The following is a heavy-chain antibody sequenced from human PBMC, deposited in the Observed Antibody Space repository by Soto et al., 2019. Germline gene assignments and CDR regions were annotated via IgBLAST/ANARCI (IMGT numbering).Heavy chain of an antibody. CDR1: GYTFTSYY. CDR3: ARQLPNGDIPSPSCDY. CDR2: INPSGGST. J-gene: IGHJ4*02. D-gene: IGHD1-7*01. V-gene: IGHV1-46*03. Sequence: ASVKVSCKASGYTFTSYYMHWVRQAPGQGLEWMGIINPSGGSTSYAQKFQGRVTMTRDTSTSTVYMELSSLRSEDTAVYYCARQLPNGDIPSPSCDYWGQGTLVTLSS.